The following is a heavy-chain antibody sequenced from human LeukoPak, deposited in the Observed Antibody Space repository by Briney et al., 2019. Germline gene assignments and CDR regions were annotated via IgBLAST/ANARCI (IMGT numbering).Heavy chain of an antibody. CDR3: TKRRGYSFGFDYYYMDV. J-gene: IGHJ6*03. V-gene: IGHV4-39*01. CDR1: GFTFSSYG. CDR2: TYSSGST. Sequence: GTLRLSCAASGFTFSSYGMSWVRQAPGKGLEWLGSTYSSGSTYYNPSLKSRVTVSFDTSKNQFSLSLTSVTAADTAVYYCTKRRGYSFGFDYYYMDVWGKGTTVTISS. D-gene: IGHD5-18*01.